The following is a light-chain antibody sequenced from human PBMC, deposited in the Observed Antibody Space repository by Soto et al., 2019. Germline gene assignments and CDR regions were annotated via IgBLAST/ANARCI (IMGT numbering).Light chain of an antibody. CDR1: QSVSSY. V-gene: IGKV3-11*01. CDR2: DAS. CDR3: QQRSNWPPIT. Sequence: EIVFTQSPATLSLSPGERATLSCRASQSVSSYLAWYQQKPGQAPRLLIYDASNRATGIPARFSGSGSGTDSTLTISSLEPEDFAVFYCQQRSNWPPITFAPGTRLEIK. J-gene: IGKJ5*01.